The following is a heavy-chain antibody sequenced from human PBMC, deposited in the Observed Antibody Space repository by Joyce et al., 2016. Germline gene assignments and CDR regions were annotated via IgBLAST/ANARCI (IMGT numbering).Heavy chain of an antibody. CDR2: IKSKTDGGAT. V-gene: IGHV3-15*01. CDR1: GIGFSYSW. CDR3: VKVKGGSAYHFDY. D-gene: IGHD6-6*01. Sequence: EVRMVESGGDLVNPGGSLRLSCVASGIGFSYSWMGWVRQAQGKGREWVGRIKSKTDGGATDYSAPVEGRFSISRDDSESRLYLQMNSLKTDDTGIYYCVKVKGGSAYHFDYWGQGTLVIVSS. J-gene: IGHJ4*02.